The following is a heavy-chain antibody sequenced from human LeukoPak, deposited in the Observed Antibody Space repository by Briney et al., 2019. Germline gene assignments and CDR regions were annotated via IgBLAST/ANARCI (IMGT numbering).Heavy chain of an antibody. CDR3: AKLLGDVTTFDF. CDR2: INQDGSVE. V-gene: IGHV3-7*01. D-gene: IGHD4-11*01. CDR1: GFTFSRSW. Sequence: GGSLTLSCAGSGFTFSRSWMTWLRQAAGKGLEWVASINQDGSVEHYMDSVKGRFTISRDNDENSLYLQMNSLRAEDTAVYYCAKLLGDVTTFDFWGQGTLVTVSS. J-gene: IGHJ4*02.